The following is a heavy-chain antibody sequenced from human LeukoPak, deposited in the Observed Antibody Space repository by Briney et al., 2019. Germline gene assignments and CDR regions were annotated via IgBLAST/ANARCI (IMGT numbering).Heavy chain of an antibody. Sequence: KPSETLSLTCTVSVGSISDYYWSWIRQPAGKGLEWIGRIYTNGNSNYNPSLKGRVTMSVDTSKSQVSLKLNSVTAADTAVYYCARRPDRKRYGSGREIRWYFDLWGRGTLVTVSS. V-gene: IGHV4-4*07. CDR3: ARRPDRKRYGSGREIRWYFDL. CDR2: IYTNGNS. J-gene: IGHJ2*01. D-gene: IGHD3-10*01. CDR1: VGSISDYY.